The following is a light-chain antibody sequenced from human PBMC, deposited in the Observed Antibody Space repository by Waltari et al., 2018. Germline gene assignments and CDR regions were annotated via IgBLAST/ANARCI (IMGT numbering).Light chain of an antibody. Sequence: EVLMTQSPPTLSVSPGEGATLSCRASQSISRNLAWYQQRPGQAPRLFIYGASTRAPGIPARFSGSGSGTEFTLTISSLQSEDFAVYYCQQYNNWRTFGRGTKLEI. CDR1: QSISRN. CDR2: GAS. V-gene: IGKV3-15*01. J-gene: IGKJ2*01. CDR3: QQYNNWRT.